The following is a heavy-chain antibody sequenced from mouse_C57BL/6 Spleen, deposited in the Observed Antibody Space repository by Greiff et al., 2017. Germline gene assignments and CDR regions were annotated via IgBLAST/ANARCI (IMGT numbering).Heavy chain of an antibody. J-gene: IGHJ1*03. V-gene: IGHV5-4*01. CDR3: ARDGGNSWCFDF. CDR1: GFTFSSYA. D-gene: IGHD2-1*01. CDR2: ISDGGSYT. Sequence: EVQGVESGGGLVKPGGSLKLSCAASGFTFSSYAMSWVRQTPEKRLEWVATISDGGSYTYYPDNVKGRFTISRDNAKNNLYLQMSHLKSEDTAMFYCARDGGNSWCFDFWGTGTTLTVSS.